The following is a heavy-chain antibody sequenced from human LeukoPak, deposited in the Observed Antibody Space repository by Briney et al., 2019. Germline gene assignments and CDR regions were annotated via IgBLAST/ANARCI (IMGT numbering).Heavy chain of an antibody. CDR2: ISWNSGSI. J-gene: IGHJ4*02. CDR1: GFTFDDYA. D-gene: IGHD2-15*01. Sequence: GRSLRLSCAASGFTFDDYAMHWVRQAPGKGLEWVSGISWNSGSIGYADSVKGRFTISRDNAKNSLYLQINSLRAEDTALYYCAKDRGCSSGSCYPNFDYWGQGTLVTVSS. V-gene: IGHV3-9*01. CDR3: AKDRGCSSGSCYPNFDY.